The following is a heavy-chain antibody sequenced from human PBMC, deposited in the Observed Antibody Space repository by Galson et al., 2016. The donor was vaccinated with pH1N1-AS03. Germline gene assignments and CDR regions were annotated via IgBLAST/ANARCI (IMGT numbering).Heavy chain of an antibody. D-gene: IGHD6-6*01. J-gene: IGHJ4*02. CDR1: GFIFDDYG. CDR2: ISYSGSHK. Sequence: SLRLSCAASGFIFDDYGMHWVRQVPGKGLEWVAVISYSGSHKYYADAVKGRFTVTRDNSKGTVYLQMNSLRSEDTATYYCARHQGVAIAARLSGGLDYWGQGTLVTVSS. CDR3: ARHQGVAIAARLSGGLDY. V-gene: IGHV3-30*03.